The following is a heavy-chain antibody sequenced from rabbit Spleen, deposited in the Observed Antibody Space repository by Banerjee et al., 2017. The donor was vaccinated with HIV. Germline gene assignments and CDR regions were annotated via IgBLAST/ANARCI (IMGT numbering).Heavy chain of an antibody. CDR3: ARDTSSSFSSYGMDL. J-gene: IGHJ6*01. Sequence: QLEESGGGLVKPEGSLTLTCKASGVSFNDKDVMCWVRQAPGKGLEWIGYIDPVFGSTNYASWVNGRFTISSHNAQNTLYLQLNSLTAADTATYFCARDTSSSFSSYGMDLWGPGTLVTVS. CDR2: IDPVFGST. V-gene: IGHV1S7*01. D-gene: IGHD1-1*01. CDR1: GVSFNDKD.